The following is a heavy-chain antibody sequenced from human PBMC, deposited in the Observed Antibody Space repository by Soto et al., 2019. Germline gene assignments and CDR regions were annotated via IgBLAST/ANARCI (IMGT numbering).Heavy chain of an antibody. V-gene: IGHV4-34*01. CDR3: ARGPATY. CDR2: INHRGSS. D-gene: IGHD2-2*01. Sequence: KASETLSLTCAVYGGSFSGYDWSWIRQPPGKGLEWIGEINHRGSSNYNPSLKSRVTIFIDTSKNQFSLRLRSVSASDTAIYYCARGPATYWGQGTLVTVSS. CDR1: GGSFSGYD. J-gene: IGHJ4*02.